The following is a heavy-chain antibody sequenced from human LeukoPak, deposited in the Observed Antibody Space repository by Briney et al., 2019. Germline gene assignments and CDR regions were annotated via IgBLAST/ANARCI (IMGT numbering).Heavy chain of an antibody. CDR3: ARVSSGSYARYFDY. Sequence: SVEVSCKASGGTFSSYAISWVRQAPGQGLEWMGGIIPIFGTANYAQEFRGRVTITTDESTSTAYMELSSLRSEDTAVYYCARVSSGSYARYFDYWGQGTLVTVSS. CDR1: GGTFSSYA. CDR2: IIPIFGTA. D-gene: IGHD3-10*01. V-gene: IGHV1-69*05. J-gene: IGHJ4*02.